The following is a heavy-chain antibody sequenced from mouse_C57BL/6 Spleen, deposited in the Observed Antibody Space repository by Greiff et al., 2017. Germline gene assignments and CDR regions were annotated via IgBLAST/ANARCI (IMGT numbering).Heavy chain of an antibody. CDR1: GYTFTSYW. D-gene: IGHD2-5*01. CDR2: IDPNSGGT. J-gene: IGHJ4*01. CDR3: ARGYYSNYAGAMDY. Sequence: QVQLKQPGAELVKPGASVKLSCKASGYTFTSYWMHWVKQRPGRGLEWIGRIDPNSGGTKYNEKFKSKATLTEDKPSSTAYMQLSSLTSEDSAVYYCARGYYSNYAGAMDYWGQGTSVTVSS. V-gene: IGHV1-72*01.